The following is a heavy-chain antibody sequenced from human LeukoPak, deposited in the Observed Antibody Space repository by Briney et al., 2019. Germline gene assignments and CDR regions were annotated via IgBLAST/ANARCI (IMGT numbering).Heavy chain of an antibody. D-gene: IGHD3-16*01. CDR2: INPNSGGT. CDR3: ARGRYGGMTPDY. CDR1: GYTFTGYY. Sequence: ASVKVSCKASGYTFTGYYMHWVRQAPGQGLEWMGWINPNSGGTNYVQKFQGRVTMTRDTSISTAYMELSRLRSDDTAVYYCARGRYGGMTPDYWGQGTLVTVSS. J-gene: IGHJ4*02. V-gene: IGHV1-2*02.